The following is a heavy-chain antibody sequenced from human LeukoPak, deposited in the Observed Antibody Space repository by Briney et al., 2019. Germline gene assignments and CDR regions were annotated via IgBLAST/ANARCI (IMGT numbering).Heavy chain of an antibody. CDR1: GFPFSSYS. D-gene: IGHD1-26*01. J-gene: IGHJ4*02. CDR2: ISTSSSTI. Sequence: PGGSLRLSCVASGFPFSSYSMNWVRQAPGKGLEWVSYISTSSSTIYYADSVKGRFTISRDNAKNSLSLQMNSLRAEDTAVYYCARDRRVGFDFWGQGTPVIVSS. V-gene: IGHV3-48*01. CDR3: ARDRRVGFDF.